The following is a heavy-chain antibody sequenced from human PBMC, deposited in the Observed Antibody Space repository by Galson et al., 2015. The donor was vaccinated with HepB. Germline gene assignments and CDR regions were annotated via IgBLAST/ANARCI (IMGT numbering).Heavy chain of an antibody. CDR1: GYTFTNYF. D-gene: IGHD2-15*01. Sequence: SVKVSCKASGYTFTNYFINWVRQAPGQGLEWMGIINPNGGGTLYGQKFQDRVTMTTDTSTSRVYMELRGLRSEDTAMYFCAREAVAGGYCSGGTCYASKNWFDPWGQGTLVIVSS. CDR3: AREAVAGGYCSGGTCYASKNWFDP. V-gene: IGHV1-46*01. CDR2: INPNGGGT. J-gene: IGHJ5*02.